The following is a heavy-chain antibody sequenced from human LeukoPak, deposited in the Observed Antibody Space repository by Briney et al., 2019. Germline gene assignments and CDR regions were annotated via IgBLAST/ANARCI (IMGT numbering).Heavy chain of an antibody. V-gene: IGHV3-15*01. D-gene: IGHD2-15*01. CDR3: SLDIVVVVPATGDY. J-gene: IGHJ4*02. Sequence: GGSLRLSCAASGFTFSNAWMSWVRQAPGKGLEWVGRIKSKTDGGTTDYAAPVKGRFTISRDDSKNTLYLQMNSLKTEDTAVYYCSLDIVVVVPATGDYWGQGTLVTVSS. CDR1: GFTFSNAW. CDR2: IKSKTDGGTT.